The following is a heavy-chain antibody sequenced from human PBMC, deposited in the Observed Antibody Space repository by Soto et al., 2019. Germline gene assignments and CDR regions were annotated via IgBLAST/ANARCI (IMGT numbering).Heavy chain of an antibody. D-gene: IGHD3-3*01. Sequence: PGESLKISCKGSGYSFSSYWITWVRQMPGKGLEWMGRIDPSDSYTNYSPSFQGHVTISADKSISTAYQQWSSLKASDTAMYYCARQAIFGVIIIAFDIWGQGTMVTVSS. CDR1: GYSFSSYW. J-gene: IGHJ3*02. CDR2: IDPSDSYT. V-gene: IGHV5-10-1*01. CDR3: ARQAIFGVIIIAFDI.